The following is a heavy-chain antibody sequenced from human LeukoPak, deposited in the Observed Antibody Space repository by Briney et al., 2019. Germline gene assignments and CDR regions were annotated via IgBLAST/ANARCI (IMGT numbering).Heavy chain of an antibody. CDR3: ARDLRRIAAYYFDY. J-gene: IGHJ4*02. V-gene: IGHV3-30*03. D-gene: IGHD6-25*01. Sequence: PGGSLRLSCAASGFTFSSYAIHWVRQAPGKGLEWVAVISSDGRDKHHADFVKGRFTISRDNSKNTLYLQTNSLRAEDTAVYYCARDLRRIAAYYFDYWGQGILVTVSS. CDR1: GFTFSSYA. CDR2: ISSDGRDK.